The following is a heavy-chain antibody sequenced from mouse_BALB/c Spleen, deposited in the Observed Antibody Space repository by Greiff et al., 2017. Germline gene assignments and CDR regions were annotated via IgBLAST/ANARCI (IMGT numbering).Heavy chain of an antibody. CDR2: IYPYNGGT. CDR3: SYDGKTWYFDV. Sequence: VQLQQSGPELVKPGASVKISCKASGYTFTDYNMHWVKQSHGKSLEWIGYIYPYNGGTGYNQKFKSKATLTVDNSSSTAYMELRSLTSEDSAVYYCSYDGKTWYFDVWGAGTTVTVSS. CDR1: GYTFTDYN. D-gene: IGHD2-14*01. J-gene: IGHJ1*01. V-gene: IGHV1S29*02.